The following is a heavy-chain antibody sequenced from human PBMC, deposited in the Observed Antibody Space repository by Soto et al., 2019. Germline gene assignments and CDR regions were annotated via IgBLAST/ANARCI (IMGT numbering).Heavy chain of an antibody. J-gene: IGHJ4*02. V-gene: IGHV1-18*01. D-gene: IGHD3-10*01. CDR3: AREVEGSYSPADF. CDR2: VSSYNGNT. Sequence: QVQLVQSGPEVKKPGASVTVSCKTSGYTFTDHGIDRVRQAPGQGLEWVGWVSSYNGNTNYAYNLKDRVIMTTDASTSTAYMELRGLRSDDTAVYYCAREVEGSYSPADFWGQGTPVTVSS. CDR1: GYTFTDHG.